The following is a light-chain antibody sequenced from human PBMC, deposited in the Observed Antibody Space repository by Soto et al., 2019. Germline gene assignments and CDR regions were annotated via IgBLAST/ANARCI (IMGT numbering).Light chain of an antibody. V-gene: IGKV3-20*01. CDR1: QTVRTNY. Sequence: EIVLTQSPGTLSLSPGERATLSCRASQTVRTNYLAWFQHKPGQAPRLLIYGASSRATGIPDRFSGSGSGTDFTLTIHRLEPEDFAVYFCQQYSDSPLTFGGGTKVGIK. J-gene: IGKJ4*01. CDR2: GAS. CDR3: QQYSDSPLT.